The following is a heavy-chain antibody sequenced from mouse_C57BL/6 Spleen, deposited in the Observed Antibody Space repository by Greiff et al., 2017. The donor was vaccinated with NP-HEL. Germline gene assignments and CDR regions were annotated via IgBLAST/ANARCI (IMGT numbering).Heavy chain of an antibody. J-gene: IGHJ3*01. V-gene: IGHV5-4*03. CDR2: ISDGGSYT. CDR1: GFTFSSYA. D-gene: IGHD2-4*01. CDR3: AGGRDYYDDGEAWFAY. Sequence: DVMLVESGGGLVKPGGSLKLSCAASGFTFSSYAMSWVRQTPEKRLEWVATISDGGSYTYYPDNVKGRFTISRDNAKNNMYLQMSHLTSEDTAMDYCAGGRDYYDDGEAWFAYWGQGTLVTVSA.